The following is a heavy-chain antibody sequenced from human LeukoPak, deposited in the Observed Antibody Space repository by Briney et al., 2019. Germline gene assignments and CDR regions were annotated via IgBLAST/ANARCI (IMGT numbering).Heavy chain of an antibody. V-gene: IGHV4-39*07. CDR2: IYYSGST. D-gene: IGHD6-13*01. Sequence: PSETLSLTCTVSGGSISSSSYYWGWIRQPPGKGLEWIGSIYYSGSTYYNPSLKSRVTISVDTSKNQFSLKLSSVTAADTAVYYCARELAAAGNWFDPWGQGTLVTVSS. CDR1: GGSISSSSYY. CDR3: ARELAAAGNWFDP. J-gene: IGHJ5*02.